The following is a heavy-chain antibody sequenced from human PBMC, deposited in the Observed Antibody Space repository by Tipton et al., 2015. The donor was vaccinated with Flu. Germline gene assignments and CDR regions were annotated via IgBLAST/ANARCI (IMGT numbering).Heavy chain of an antibody. CDR1: GGSINTSGYY. CDR2: IRYGGSS. Sequence: TLSLTCTVSGGSINTSGYYWGWIRQPPGKGLEWIGSIRYGGSSYYTPSLKSRVTISLDMSKDQFSLKLASVTAADTAVYYCARVWSSFVATASLDYWGRGTLVTVSS. V-gene: IGHV4-39*07. CDR3: ARVWSSFVATASLDY. D-gene: IGHD1-1*01. J-gene: IGHJ4*02.